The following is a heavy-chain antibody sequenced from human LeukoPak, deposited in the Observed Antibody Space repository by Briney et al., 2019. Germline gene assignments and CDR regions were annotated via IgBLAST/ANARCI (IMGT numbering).Heavy chain of an antibody. J-gene: IGHJ4*02. Sequence: GGSLRLSCAASGFTFSTYSMNWVRQAPGKGLEWVSSISSTSSYIYYADSVKGRFTISRDNAQKSLYLQMNSLRAEDTAVYSCARVGYSSGWYFDYWGQGTLVTVSS. V-gene: IGHV3-21*01. D-gene: IGHD6-19*01. CDR3: ARVGYSSGWYFDY. CDR2: ISSTSSYI. CDR1: GFTFSTYS.